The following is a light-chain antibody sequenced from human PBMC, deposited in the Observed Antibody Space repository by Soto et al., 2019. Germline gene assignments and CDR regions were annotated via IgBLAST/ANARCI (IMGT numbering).Light chain of an antibody. CDR1: QSISSY. V-gene: IGKV1-39*01. J-gene: IGKJ1*01. Sequence: DIQMTQSPSSLSASVGDRVTITCRASQSISSYLNWYQQKPGKAPKLLIYAASSWHSGVPSRFSGSGSGTDFTLTISSLQPEDFATYYCQQSNSTPPWTFGQGTKVEIK. CDR3: QQSNSTPPWT. CDR2: AAS.